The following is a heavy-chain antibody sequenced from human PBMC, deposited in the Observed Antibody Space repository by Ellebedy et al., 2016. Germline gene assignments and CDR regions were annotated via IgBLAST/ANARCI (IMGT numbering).Heavy chain of an antibody. CDR2: IKSDSREK. CDR1: GFSFSSHW. J-gene: IGHJ4*02. D-gene: IGHD5-18*01. V-gene: IGHV3-7*02. Sequence: GESLKISXVASGFSFSSHWMSWVRQAPGKGLEWMTNIKSDSREKYYIDPLKGRFIISRDNARNSLYLQMNSLRAEDTAVYYCAALDTALAPVGSGGYWGQGTLVTVSS. CDR3: AALDTALAPVGSGGY.